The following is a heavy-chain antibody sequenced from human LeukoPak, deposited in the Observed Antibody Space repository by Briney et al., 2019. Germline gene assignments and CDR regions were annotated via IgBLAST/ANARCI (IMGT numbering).Heavy chain of an antibody. CDR3: ATYCTSNSCYSFDI. V-gene: IGHV3-7*01. CDR1: GFTFSSYE. D-gene: IGHD2-2*01. J-gene: IGHJ3*02. CDR2: IKQDGSEK. Sequence: PGGSLRLSCAASGFTFSSYEMNWVRQAPGKGLEWVANIKQDGSEKHYVDCVEGRFTISRDNAKNSLYLQMNSLRAEDTAVYYCATYCTSNSCYSFDIWGQGTMVTVSS.